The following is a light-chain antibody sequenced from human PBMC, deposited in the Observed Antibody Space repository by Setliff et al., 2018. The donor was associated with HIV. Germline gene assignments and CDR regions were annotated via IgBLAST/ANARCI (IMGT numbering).Light chain of an antibody. Sequence: QSALAQAASVSGSPGQSITMSCTGTRSDVGGYNYVSWYQQHPGKAPKLMIYEVNNRPSGVSNRFSGSKSGNTASLTISGLQTEDEADYYCTSYTNSNSYVFGPGAKVTVL. CDR2: EVN. CDR3: TSYTNSNSYV. CDR1: RSDVGGYNY. J-gene: IGLJ1*01. V-gene: IGLV2-14*01.